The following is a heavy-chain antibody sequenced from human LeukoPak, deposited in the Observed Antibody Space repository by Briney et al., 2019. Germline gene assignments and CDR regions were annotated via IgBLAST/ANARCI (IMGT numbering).Heavy chain of an antibody. J-gene: IGHJ6*02. D-gene: IGHD2-2*01. V-gene: IGHV1-2*02. CDR1: GHPFTGFY. CDR2: INPNSGGT. CDR3: ARERIVVVPWYYYYGMDV. Sequence: ASVKVSCKASGHPFTGFYMHWVRQAPGQELEWMGWINPNSGGTNYAQKFQGRVTMTRDTSISTAYMELSRLRSDDTAVYYCARERIVVVPWYYYYGMDVWGQGTTVTVSS.